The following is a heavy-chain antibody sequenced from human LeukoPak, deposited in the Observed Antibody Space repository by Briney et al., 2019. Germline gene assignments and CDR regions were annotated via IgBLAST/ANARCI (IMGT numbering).Heavy chain of an antibody. V-gene: IGHV3-48*01. Sequence: PGGSLRLSCAASGFTFSTYSMNWVRQAPGKGLEWVSYISSSSTIYYTDSVKGRFTISRDNAKNSLYLQMNSLRAGDTAVYYCARDRRAPYYGFRSGYIDHYYMDVWGKGTTVTVSS. CDR1: GFTFSTYS. CDR2: ISSSSTI. CDR3: ARDRRAPYYGFRSGYIDHYYMDV. D-gene: IGHD3-3*01. J-gene: IGHJ6*03.